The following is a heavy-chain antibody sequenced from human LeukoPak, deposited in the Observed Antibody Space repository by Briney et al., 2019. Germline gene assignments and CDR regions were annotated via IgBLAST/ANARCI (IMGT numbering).Heavy chain of an antibody. Sequence: GGSLRLSCAASGFTFSSYSTNWVRQAPGKGLEWVSSISSSSSYIYYADSVKGRFTISRDNAKNSLYLQMNSLRAEDTAVYYCASNGITIFGVAKEFDYWGQGTLVTVSS. V-gene: IGHV3-21*01. D-gene: IGHD3-3*01. CDR1: GFTFSSYS. J-gene: IGHJ4*02. CDR3: ASNGITIFGVAKEFDY. CDR2: ISSSSSYI.